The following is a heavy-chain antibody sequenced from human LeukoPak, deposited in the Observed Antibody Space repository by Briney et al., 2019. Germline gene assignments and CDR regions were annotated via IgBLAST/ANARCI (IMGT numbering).Heavy chain of an antibody. Sequence: ASVKVSCKASGYTFTSYGISWVRQAPGQGLEWMGWISAYNGNTNYAQKFQGRVTMTTDTSTSTAYMELRSLRSDDTAVYYCARGPRYCSGASCYSFDYWGQGTLVTVSS. D-gene: IGHD2-15*01. CDR3: ARGPRYCSGASCYSFDY. J-gene: IGHJ4*02. CDR2: ISAYNGNT. V-gene: IGHV1-18*01. CDR1: GYTFTSYG.